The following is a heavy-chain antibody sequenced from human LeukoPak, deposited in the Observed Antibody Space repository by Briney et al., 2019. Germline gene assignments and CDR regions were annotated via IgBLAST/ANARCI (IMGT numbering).Heavy chain of an antibody. V-gene: IGHV1-2*02. CDR1: GYTFTGYY. Sequence: ASVKVSCKASGYTFTGYYMHWVRQAPGQGLEWMGWINPNSGGTNYAQKFQGRVTMTRDTSISTAYMELSRLRSDDTAVYYCARDLRTMIVVHYFDYWGQGTLVTVSS. D-gene: IGHD3-22*01. J-gene: IGHJ4*02. CDR3: ARDLRTMIVVHYFDY. CDR2: INPNSGGT.